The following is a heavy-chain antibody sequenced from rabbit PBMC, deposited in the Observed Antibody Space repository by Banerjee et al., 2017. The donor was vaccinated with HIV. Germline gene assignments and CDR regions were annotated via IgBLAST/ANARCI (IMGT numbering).Heavy chain of an antibody. J-gene: IGHJ4*01. CDR1: GFSFSSDA. V-gene: IGHV1S47*01. CDR3: ARDLAGVIGWNFGL. D-gene: IGHD4-1*01. Sequence: QEQLVESGGGLVQPEGSLTLTCTASGFSFSSDAMCWVRQAPGKGLEWIGCIGNGDGTTYYASWVNGRFTITRSTSLSTVTLQMTSLTAADTATYFCARDLAGVIGWNFGLWGQGTLVTVS. CDR2: IGNGDGTT.